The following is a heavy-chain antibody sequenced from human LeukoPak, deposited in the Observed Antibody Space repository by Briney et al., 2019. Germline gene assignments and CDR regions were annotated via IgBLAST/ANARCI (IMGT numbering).Heavy chain of an antibody. CDR1: GFTFSSYG. J-gene: IGHJ4*02. CDR3: AKEGAHSGYYYYFDY. V-gene: IGHV3-33*06. Sequence: VGSLRLSCAASGFTFSSYGMHWVRQAPGKGLEWVAVIWYDGSNKYYADSVKGRFTISRDNSKNTLYLQMNSLRAEDTAVYYCAKEGAHSGYYYYFDYWGQGTLVTVSS. CDR2: IWYDGSNK. D-gene: IGHD3-22*01.